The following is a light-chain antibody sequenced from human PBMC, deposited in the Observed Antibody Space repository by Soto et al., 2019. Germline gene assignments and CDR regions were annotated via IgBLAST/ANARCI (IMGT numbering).Light chain of an antibody. V-gene: IGKV3-20*01. Sequence: EIVLTQSPGTLSLCTGERATLSCRASQSVSNNYLAWYQQKPGQAPRLLIYGASNRATGIPDRFSGSGSGTDFTLTISRLEPEDFAVYYCQQYGSSGTFGQGTKVDI. CDR3: QQYGSSGT. CDR1: QSVSNNY. J-gene: IGKJ1*01. CDR2: GAS.